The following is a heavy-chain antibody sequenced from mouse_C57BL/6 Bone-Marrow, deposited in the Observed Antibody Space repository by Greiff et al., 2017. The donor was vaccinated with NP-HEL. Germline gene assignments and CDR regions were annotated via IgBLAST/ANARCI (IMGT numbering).Heavy chain of an antibody. J-gene: IGHJ2*01. D-gene: IGHD1-1*01. CDR3: AREDYYGSSFDLDY. Sequence: QVQLKQPGAELVMPGASVKLSCKASGYTFTSYWMHWVKQRPGQGLEWIGEIDPSDSYTNYNQKFKGKSTLTVDKSSSTAYMQLSSLTSEDSAVYYCAREDYYGSSFDLDYWGQGTTLTVSS. CDR2: IDPSDSYT. V-gene: IGHV1-69*01. CDR1: GYTFTSYW.